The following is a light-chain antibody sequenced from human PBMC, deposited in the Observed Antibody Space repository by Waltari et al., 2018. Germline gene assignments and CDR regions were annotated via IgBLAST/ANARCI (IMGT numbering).Light chain of an antibody. V-gene: IGKV3-15*01. CDR2: GAS. Sequence: DIVMTQSPATLSVSPGERATLSCRASQSVGTNLAWYQQRPGQAPRLLLYGASSRATGIPARFSCSASGTDFTLTINSLQPEDFALYYCQQYHNWPPWAFGQGTKVEIK. J-gene: IGKJ1*01. CDR1: QSVGTN. CDR3: QQYHNWPPWA.